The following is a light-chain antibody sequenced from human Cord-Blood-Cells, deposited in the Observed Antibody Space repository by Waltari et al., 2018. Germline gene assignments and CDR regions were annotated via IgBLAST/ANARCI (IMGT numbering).Light chain of an antibody. J-gene: IGLJ3*02. CDR1: SSDVGGYNY. CDR2: EVS. Sequence: QSALTQPPSASGSPGQSVPISCTGTSSDVGGYNYVSWYQQHPGKAPKLMIYEVSKRPSGVPDSFSGSKSGNTASLTVSGLQAEDEADYYCSSYAGSNNLVFGGGTKLTVL. CDR3: SSYAGSNNLV. V-gene: IGLV2-8*01.